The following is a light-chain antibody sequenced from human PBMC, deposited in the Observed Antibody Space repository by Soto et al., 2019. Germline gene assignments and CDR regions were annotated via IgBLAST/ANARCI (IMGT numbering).Light chain of an antibody. J-gene: IGLJ2*01. V-gene: IGLV2-14*03. CDR1: SSDIGAYNS. CDR2: DVS. Sequence: QSALTQPASVSASPGQSITISCTGTSSDIGAYNSVSWYQQLPGKAPQLMLYDVSFRPSGISSRFSGSKSGNTASLTISGLRPDDDADYYCASYTTARIRVFGGATKLTVL. CDR3: ASYTTARIRV.